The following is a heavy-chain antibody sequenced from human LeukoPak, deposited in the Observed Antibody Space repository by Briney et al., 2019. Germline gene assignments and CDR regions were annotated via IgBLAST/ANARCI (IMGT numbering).Heavy chain of an antibody. CDR3: ARETGSDYGLGY. V-gene: IGHV4-34*01. D-gene: IGHD2-21*01. CDR2: INHSGST. J-gene: IGHJ4*02. Sequence: PSETLSLTCAVYGGSFSGYYWSWIRQPPGKGLEWIGEINHSGSTNYNPSLKSRVTISVDTSKNQFSLKLTSLTAADTAVYYCARETGSDYGLGYWGQGTLVTVSS. CDR1: GGSFSGYY.